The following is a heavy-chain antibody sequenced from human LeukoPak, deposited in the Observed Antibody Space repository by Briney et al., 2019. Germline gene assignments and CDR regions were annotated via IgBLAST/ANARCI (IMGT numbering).Heavy chain of an antibody. V-gene: IGHV4-38-2*02. CDR3: ARLSTTYYYYGSGSDDAFDI. Sequence: SETLSLTCTVSGYSISSGYYWGWIRQPPGKGLEWIGSVYHSGNTYHNPSLKSRVTISVDTSKNQFSLKLNSVTAADTAVYYCARLSTTYYYYGSGSDDAFDIWGQGTMVTVSS. J-gene: IGHJ3*02. CDR2: VYHSGNT. D-gene: IGHD3-10*01. CDR1: GYSISSGYY.